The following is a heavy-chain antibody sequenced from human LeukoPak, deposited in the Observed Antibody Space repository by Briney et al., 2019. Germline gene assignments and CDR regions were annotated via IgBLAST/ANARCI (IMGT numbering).Heavy chain of an antibody. Sequence: GESLKISCKGSGYSFTNYWIGWERQMPGKGLEWMGIIYPGDSDTRYSPSFQGQVTISADKSISTAYLQWSSLKASDTAMYYCARQTHYCTNGVCYGNWFDPWGQGTLVTVSS. CDR3: ARQTHYCTNGVCYGNWFDP. D-gene: IGHD2-8*01. CDR1: GYSFTNYW. V-gene: IGHV5-51*01. CDR2: IYPGDSDT. J-gene: IGHJ5*02.